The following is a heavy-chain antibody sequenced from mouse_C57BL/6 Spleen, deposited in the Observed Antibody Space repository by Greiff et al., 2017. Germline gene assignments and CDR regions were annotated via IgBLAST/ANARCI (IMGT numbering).Heavy chain of an antibody. CDR1: GFTFSSYA. CDR3: ARDRGAPWSYFDY. CDR2: ISDGGSYT. V-gene: IGHV5-4*01. J-gene: IGHJ2*01. Sequence: EVNVVESGGGLVKPGGSLKLSCAASGFTFSSYAMSWVRQTPEKRLEWVATISDGGSYTYYPDNVKGRFTISRDNAKNNLYLQMSHLKSEDTAMYYCARDRGAPWSYFDYWGQGTTLTVSS.